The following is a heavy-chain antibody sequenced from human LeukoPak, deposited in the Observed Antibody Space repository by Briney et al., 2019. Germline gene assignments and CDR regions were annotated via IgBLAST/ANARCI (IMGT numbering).Heavy chain of an antibody. CDR3: ARDRDRMVQGVTALFDY. CDR1: GFTFSDHY. D-gene: IGHD3-10*01. V-gene: IGHV3-72*01. Sequence: GGSLRLSCAASGFTFSDHYMDWVRQAPGKGLEWVGRTRNKANSYTTEYAASVKGRFTISRDDSKNSLYLQMNSLKTEDTAVYYCARDRDRMVQGVTALFDYWGQGTLVTVSS. J-gene: IGHJ4*02. CDR2: TRNKANSYTT.